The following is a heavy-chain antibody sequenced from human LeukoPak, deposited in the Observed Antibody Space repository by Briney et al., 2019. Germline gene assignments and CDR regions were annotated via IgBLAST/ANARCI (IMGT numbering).Heavy chain of an antibody. Sequence: GGSLRLSCAASGFSLKTYTMHWVRQAPGKGLEYVSTISSDGGGTHYANSVKGRITISRDNSKNTLYLQMGSLRTEDTAVYYCAREATPGAWDYFDSWGQGTLVTVSS. J-gene: IGHJ4*02. CDR2: ISSDGGGT. V-gene: IGHV3-64*01. D-gene: IGHD6-13*01. CDR3: AREATPGAWDYFDS. CDR1: GFSLKTYT.